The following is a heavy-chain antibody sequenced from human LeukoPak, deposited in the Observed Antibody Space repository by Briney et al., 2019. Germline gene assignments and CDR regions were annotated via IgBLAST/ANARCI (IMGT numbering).Heavy chain of an antibody. CDR2: ISYDGSNK. CDR1: GFTFSSYA. V-gene: IGHV3-30-3*01. CDR3: ARDYFRAFMDV. D-gene: IGHD3-9*01. Sequence: GGSLRLSCAASGFTFSSYAMHWVRQAPGKGLEWVAVISYDGSNKYYADSVKGRFTISRDNSKNTLYLQMNSLRAEDTAVYYCARDYFRAFMDVWGQGTTVTVSS. J-gene: IGHJ6*02.